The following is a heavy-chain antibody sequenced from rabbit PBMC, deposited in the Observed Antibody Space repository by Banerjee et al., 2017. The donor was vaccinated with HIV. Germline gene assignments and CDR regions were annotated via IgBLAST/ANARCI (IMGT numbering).Heavy chain of an antibody. CDR1: GFSFSSSYW. D-gene: IGHD6-1*01. CDR3: ARDGYGGYAYNL. CDR2: IVTGSSITT. Sequence: EESGGDLVKPEGSLTLTCKASGFSFSSSYWICWVRQAPGKGLEWIACIVTGSSITTYYASWAKGRFTISKTSSTTVTLQMTSLTAADTATYFCARDGYGGYAYNLWGPGTLVTVS. V-gene: IGHV1S45*01. J-gene: IGHJ4*01.